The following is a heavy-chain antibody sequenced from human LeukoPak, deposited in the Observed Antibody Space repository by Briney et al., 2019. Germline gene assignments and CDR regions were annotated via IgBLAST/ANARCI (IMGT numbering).Heavy chain of an antibody. CDR3: AKDLSSGYYPFDY. Sequence: GGSLRLSCAASGFTFSSNAMSWVRQAPGKGLEWVSAISGGGGGTYYADSVEGRFTISRDNSKTTLYLQLNSLRAEDTAVYYCAKDLSSGYYPFDYWGQGTLVTVSS. V-gene: IGHV3-23*01. CDR1: GFTFSSNA. J-gene: IGHJ4*02. D-gene: IGHD3-22*01. CDR2: ISGGGGGT.